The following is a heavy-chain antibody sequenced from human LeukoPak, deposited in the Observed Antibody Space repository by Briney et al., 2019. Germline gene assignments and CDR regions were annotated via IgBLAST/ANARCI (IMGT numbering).Heavy chain of an antibody. CDR3: ARSAMDPTFDY. Sequence: KSGGSLRLSCAASGFTFSSFSMNWVRQAPGKGLEWVSFITSSSTYIYYADSVKGRFTISRDNAKNSLDLQMNSLRVEDTAIYYCARSAMDPTFDYWGQGTLVTVSS. CDR1: GFTFSSFS. V-gene: IGHV3-21*01. CDR2: ITSSSTYI. J-gene: IGHJ4*02. D-gene: IGHD5-18*01.